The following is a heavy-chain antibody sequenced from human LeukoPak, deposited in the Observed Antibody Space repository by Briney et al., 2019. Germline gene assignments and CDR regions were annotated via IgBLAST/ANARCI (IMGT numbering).Heavy chain of an antibody. CDR3: ARDSLGTSSGWFDP. Sequence: GGSLRLSCAASGFTFSDYYMSWIRQAPGKGLEWVAVIWSDGSNKYYADSVKGRFTISRDNSKNTLFLQMNSLRTEDTAVYYCARDSLGTSSGWFDPWGQGTLVTVSS. D-gene: IGHD6-19*01. V-gene: IGHV3-33*08. CDR1: GFTFSDYY. J-gene: IGHJ5*02. CDR2: IWSDGSNK.